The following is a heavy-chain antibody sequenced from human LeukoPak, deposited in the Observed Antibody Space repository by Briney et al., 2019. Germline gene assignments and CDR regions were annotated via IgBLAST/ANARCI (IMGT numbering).Heavy chain of an antibody. D-gene: IGHD3-16*01. Sequence: GGSLRLSCAVSGFTFNDAWMNWARQAPGKGLEWVASINHNGNVNYYVDSVKGRFTISRDNAKNSLYLQMSSLRAEDTAVYFCARGGGLDVWGQGATVTVSS. V-gene: IGHV3-7*03. J-gene: IGHJ6*02. CDR2: INHNGNVN. CDR3: ARGGGLDV. CDR1: GFTFNDAW.